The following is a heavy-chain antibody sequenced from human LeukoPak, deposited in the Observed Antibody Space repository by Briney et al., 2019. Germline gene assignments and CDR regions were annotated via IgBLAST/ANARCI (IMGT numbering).Heavy chain of an antibody. CDR3: ARRGDGNYYYDY. CDR1: GDSVSNSIAT. J-gene: IGHJ4*02. Sequence: SQTLSLTCAISGDSVSNSIATWDWIRQSPSGGLEWLGRTYFMSRWIHDYADSGKSPIVIDADTHKNQFSLLLKSVRSDDTAVYYCARRGDGNYYYDYWGQGTLVTVSS. CDR2: TYFMSRWIH. D-gene: IGHD3-16*01. V-gene: IGHV6-1*01.